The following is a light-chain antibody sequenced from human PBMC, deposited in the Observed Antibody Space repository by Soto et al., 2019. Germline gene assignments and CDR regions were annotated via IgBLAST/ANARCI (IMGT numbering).Light chain of an antibody. CDR1: SGHSSYA. V-gene: IGLV4-69*01. CDR3: QTWGTGIHWV. J-gene: IGLJ3*02. CDR2: LNSDGSH. Sequence: QLVLTQSPSASASLGASVKFTCTLSSGHSSYAIAWHQQQPEKGPRYLMKLNSDGSHTKGDGIPDRFSGSSSGAERYLTISSLQSEDEADYYCQTWGTGIHWVFGGGTKLTVL.